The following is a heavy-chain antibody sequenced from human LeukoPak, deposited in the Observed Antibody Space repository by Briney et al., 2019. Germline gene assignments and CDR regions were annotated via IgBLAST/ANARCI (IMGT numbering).Heavy chain of an antibody. CDR1: GFTFSSYW. D-gene: IGHD2-2*02. V-gene: IGHV3-7*03. CDR3: AREVYCSSTSCYTGYFQH. Sequence: GGSLRLSCAASGFTFSSYWMSWVRQAPGKGLEWVANIKQDGSEKYYVDSVKGRFTISRDNAKNSLYLQMNSLRAEDTAVYYCAREVYCSSTSCYTGYFQHWGQGTMVTVSS. J-gene: IGHJ1*01. CDR2: IKQDGSEK.